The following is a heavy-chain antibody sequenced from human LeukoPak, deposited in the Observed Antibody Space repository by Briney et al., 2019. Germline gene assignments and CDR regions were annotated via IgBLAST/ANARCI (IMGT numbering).Heavy chain of an antibody. D-gene: IGHD3-10*01. V-gene: IGHV4-4*07. Sequence: SETLSLTCTVSGGSISSYYWSWIRQPAGKGLEWIGRIYTSGSTNYNPSLKSRVTMSVDTSKNQFSLKLSSVAAADTAVYYWARDYYGSGSYTYWGQGTLVTVSS. CDR3: ARDYYGSGSYTY. CDR1: GGSISSYY. CDR2: IYTSGST. J-gene: IGHJ4*02.